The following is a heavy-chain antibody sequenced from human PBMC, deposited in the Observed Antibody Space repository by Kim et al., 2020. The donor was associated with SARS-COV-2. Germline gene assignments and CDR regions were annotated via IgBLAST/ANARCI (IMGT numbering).Heavy chain of an antibody. CDR1: GGSISSYY. CDR3: ARAEGYMGGGYYYYYLDV. V-gene: IGHV4-59*01. D-gene: IGHD3-16*01. J-gene: IGHJ6*03. CDR2: SYYSGST. Sequence: SETLSLTCTVSGGSISSYYWSWIRQPPGKELEWIGYSYYSGSTNYNPSLKSRVTISVDTSKNQFSLKLSSVTAADTAVYYCARAEGYMGGGYYYYYLDVWGKGTTVTVS.